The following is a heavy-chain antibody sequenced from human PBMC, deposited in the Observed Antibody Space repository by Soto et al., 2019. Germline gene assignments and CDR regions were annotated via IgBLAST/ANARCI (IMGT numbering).Heavy chain of an antibody. Sequence: QVQLAESGGGVVQPGRSLRLSCAASGFTFSSYAMHWVRQAPGKGLEWVAVISYDGSNKYYADSVKGRFTISRDNSKNTLYLQMNSLRAEDTAVYYCARENGYYDYWGQGTLVTVSS. CDR1: GFTFSSYA. CDR2: ISYDGSNK. D-gene: IGHD3-10*01. J-gene: IGHJ4*02. V-gene: IGHV3-30-3*01. CDR3: ARENGYYDY.